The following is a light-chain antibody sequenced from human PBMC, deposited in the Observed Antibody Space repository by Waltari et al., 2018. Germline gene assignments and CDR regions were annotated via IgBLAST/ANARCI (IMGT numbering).Light chain of an antibody. J-gene: IGLJ2*01. Sequence: QSALTQPPSASGSPGQSVTISCTGTSSDVGGYNSVSWYQQPPGKAPKLILYEVGQRPSGVPARFSGSKSGNTASLTVSGLQAEDEADYYCSSFAGTNNFVVFGGGTKLTV. CDR2: EVG. CDR3: SSFAGTNNFVV. V-gene: IGLV2-8*01. CDR1: SSDVGGYNS.